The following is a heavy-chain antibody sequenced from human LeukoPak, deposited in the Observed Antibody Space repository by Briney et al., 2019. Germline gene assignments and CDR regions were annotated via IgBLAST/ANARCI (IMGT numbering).Heavy chain of an antibody. CDR3: ASRPYYYGLGYYFDY. V-gene: IGHV4-39*07. D-gene: IGHD3-10*01. J-gene: IGHJ4*02. Sequence: PSETLSLTCTVSGGSISSSSYYWGWIRQPPGKGLEWIGSIYYSGSTYYNPSLKSRVTISVDTSKNQFSLKLSSVTAADTAVYYCASRPYYYGLGYYFDYWGQGTLVTVSS. CDR2: IYYSGST. CDR1: GGSISSSSYY.